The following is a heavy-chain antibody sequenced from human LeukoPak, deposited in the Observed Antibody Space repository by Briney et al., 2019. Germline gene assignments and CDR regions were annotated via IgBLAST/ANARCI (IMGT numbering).Heavy chain of an antibody. CDR2: ISYDGSRV. V-gene: IGHV3-33*01. Sequence: PGRSLRLSCARSGFTFCGYGMHWFRQTPGKGVEGVGVISYDGSRVFYAHYVKGRFTISRDNSKNTMSLQMYDLRAEDTALFYSTRYNNDHFDCWGQGSMVSVCS. J-gene: IGHJ4*02. D-gene: IGHD1-14*01. CDR1: GFTFCGYG. CDR3: TRYNNDHFDC.